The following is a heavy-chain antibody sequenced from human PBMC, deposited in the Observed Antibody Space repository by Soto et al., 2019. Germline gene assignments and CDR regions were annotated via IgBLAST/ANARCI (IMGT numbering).Heavy chain of an antibody. Sequence: ASVKVSCKASGYTFTSYYMHWVRQAPGQGLEWMGIINPSGGSTSYAQKFQGRVTMTRDTSTSTVYMELSSLRSEDTAVYYCARESSSCSADYCYFDYWGLGILVTVSS. J-gene: IGHJ4*02. CDR3: ARESSSCSADYCYFDY. CDR2: INPSGGST. D-gene: IGHD2-15*01. CDR1: GYTFTSYY. V-gene: IGHV1-46*03.